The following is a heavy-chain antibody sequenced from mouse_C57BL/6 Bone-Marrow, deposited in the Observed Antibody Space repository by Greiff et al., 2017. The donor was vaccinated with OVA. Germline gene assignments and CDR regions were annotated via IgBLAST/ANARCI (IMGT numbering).Heavy chain of an antibody. CDR1: GFSLTSYG. J-gene: IGHJ3*01. CDR3: ASLSPGFAY. CDR2: IWSGGST. V-gene: IGHV2-2*01. Sequence: VQVVESGPGLVQPSQSLSITCTVSGFSLTSYGVHWVRQSPGKGLEWLGVIWSGGSTDYNAAFISRLSISKDNSKSQVFFKMNSLQADDTAIYYCASLSPGFAYWGQGTLVTVSA.